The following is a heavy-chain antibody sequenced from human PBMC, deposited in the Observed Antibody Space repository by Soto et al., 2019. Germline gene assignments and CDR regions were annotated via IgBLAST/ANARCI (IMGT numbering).Heavy chain of an antibody. CDR2: ISSSGSTI. J-gene: IGHJ6*02. CDR1: GFTFSSYE. CDR3: ARGGVYDYSSGRMDV. Sequence: GGSLRLSCAASGFTFSSYEMNWVRQAPGKGLEWVSYISSSGSTIYYADSVKGRFTISRDNAKNSLYLQMNSLRAEDTAVYYCARGGVYDYSSGRMDVWGQGTTVTVSS. D-gene: IGHD4-4*01. V-gene: IGHV3-48*03.